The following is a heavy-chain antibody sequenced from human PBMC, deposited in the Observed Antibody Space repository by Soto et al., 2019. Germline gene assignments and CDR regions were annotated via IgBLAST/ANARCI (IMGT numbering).Heavy chain of an antibody. CDR3: ARGGASSKWFAP. V-gene: IGHV4-31*03. Sequence: SETLSLTCTVSGGSITSGGSFWSWIRQHPGKGPEWIAFIGYSGATSYNPSLASRVTISAVTYKSQFSLNLRSVTAADTAVYYCARGGASSKWFAPWGQGTLVTVS. CDR1: GGSITSGGSF. CDR2: IGYSGAT. D-gene: IGHD2-15*01. J-gene: IGHJ5*02.